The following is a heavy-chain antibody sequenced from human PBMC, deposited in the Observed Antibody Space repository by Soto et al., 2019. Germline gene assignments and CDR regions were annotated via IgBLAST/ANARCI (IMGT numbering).Heavy chain of an antibody. D-gene: IGHD3-22*01. V-gene: IGHV3-30*18. CDR2: ISYDGSNK. CDR3: AKEGPPAMINAFDI. J-gene: IGHJ3*02. Sequence: GGSLRLSCAASGFTFSSYGMHWVRQAPGKGLEWVAVISYDGSNKYYADSVKGRFTISRDNSKNTLYLQMNSLRAEDTAVYYCAKEGPPAMINAFDIWGQGTMVTVSS. CDR1: GFTFSSYG.